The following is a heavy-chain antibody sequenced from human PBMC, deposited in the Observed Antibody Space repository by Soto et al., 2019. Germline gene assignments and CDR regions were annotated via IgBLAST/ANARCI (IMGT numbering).Heavy chain of an antibody. CDR3: ARDGGEVVRGLDAFDI. V-gene: IGHV4-59*01. CDR2: IYYSGST. D-gene: IGHD3-10*01. Sequence: QVQLQESGPGLVKPSETLSLTCTVSGGSISSYYWSWIRQPPGKGLEWIGYIYYSGSTNYNPSLKSRVTISVDTSKNQFSLKLSSVTAADTAVYYCARDGGEVVRGLDAFDIWGQGTMVTVSS. J-gene: IGHJ3*02. CDR1: GGSISSYY.